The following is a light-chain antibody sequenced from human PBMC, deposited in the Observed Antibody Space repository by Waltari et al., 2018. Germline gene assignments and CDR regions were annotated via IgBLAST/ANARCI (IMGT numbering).Light chain of an antibody. J-gene: IGKJ3*01. CDR1: QSLLHSNGNTY. CDR3: VQAIAFPFT. V-gene: IGKV2-40*01. CDR2: RGS. Sequence: DIVMTQTPLSLPITPGEPASISCRSSQSLLHSNGNTYLHWYLQKPGQSPQLLIYRGSNRASGVPDRFSGSGSGTDFTLKISKVEAEDVGVYYCVQAIAFPFTFGPGTQLDIK.